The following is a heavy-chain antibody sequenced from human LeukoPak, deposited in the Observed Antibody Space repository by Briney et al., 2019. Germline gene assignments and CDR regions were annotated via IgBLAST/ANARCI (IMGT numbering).Heavy chain of an antibody. CDR1: GFTFSSYW. Sequence: PGGSLRLSCAASGFTFSSYWMHWVRQAPGKGLVWVSRINSDGSSTSYADSVKGRFTISRDNAKNALYLQMNSLRAEDTAVYYCARDYAGTNWFDPWGQGTLVTVSS. D-gene: IGHD1-26*01. CDR3: ARDYAGTNWFDP. CDR2: INSDGSST. V-gene: IGHV3-74*01. J-gene: IGHJ5*02.